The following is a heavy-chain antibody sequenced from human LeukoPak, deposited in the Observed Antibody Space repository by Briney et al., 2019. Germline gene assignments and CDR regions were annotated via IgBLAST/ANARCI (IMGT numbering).Heavy chain of an antibody. CDR1: GFTFYDYA. V-gene: IGHV3-9*01. D-gene: IGHD6-6*01. Sequence: GRSLRLSRAASGFTFYDYAMHWVRHAPGKGLEWVSGISWNSGSIGYADSVKGRFTISRDNAKNSLYLQMNSLRAEDTALYYCAKELGGAFDIWGQGTMVTVSS. CDR2: ISWNSGSI. J-gene: IGHJ3*02. CDR3: AKELGGAFDI.